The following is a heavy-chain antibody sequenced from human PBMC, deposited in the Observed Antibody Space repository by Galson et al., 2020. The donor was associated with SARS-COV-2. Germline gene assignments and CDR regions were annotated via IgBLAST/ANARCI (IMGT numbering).Heavy chain of an antibody. D-gene: IGHD1-20*01. CDR1: GGSISSGSYY. J-gene: IGHJ6*02. V-gene: IGHV4-61*02. CDR3: ARARITGTLLTAYYYYGMDV. Sequence: SETLSLTCTVSGGSISSGSYYWSWIRQPAGKGLEWIGRIYTSGSTNYNPSLKSRVTISVDTSKNQFSLKLSSVTAADTAVYYCARARITGTLLTAYYYYGMDVWGQVTTVTVSS. CDR2: IYTSGST.